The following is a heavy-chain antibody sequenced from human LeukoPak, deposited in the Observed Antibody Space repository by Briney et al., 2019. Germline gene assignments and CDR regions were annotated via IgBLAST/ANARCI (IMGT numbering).Heavy chain of an antibody. J-gene: IGHJ6*03. CDR2: IYSGGTT. D-gene: IGHD1/OR15-1a*01. CDR1: GFTVSSNF. Sequence: PGGSLRLSCAASGFTVSSNFMSWVRQAPGKGLEWVSVIYSGGTTYYADSVKGRFTISRDNSNNTLYLQMNSLRAEDTAVYYCARDGYGNNYMDVWGKGTTVTVSS. V-gene: IGHV3-53*01. CDR3: ARDGYGNNYMDV.